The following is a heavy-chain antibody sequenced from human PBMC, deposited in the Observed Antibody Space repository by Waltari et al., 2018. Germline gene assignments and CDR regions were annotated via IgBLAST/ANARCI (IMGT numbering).Heavy chain of an antibody. CDR1: GFTFSSYW. CDR3: VAYNRANAPI. V-gene: IGHV3-74*01. J-gene: IGHJ3*02. D-gene: IGHD1-20*01. Sequence: EVQLVESGGGLVQPGGSLRLSCAASGFTFSSYWMHWVRQAPGKGLVWVSRINSDGSDTKYADSVKGRFTISRDNAKNTLYLLMNSLRAEDTSVYYCVAYNRANAPIWGQGTMVSVSS. CDR2: INSDGSDT.